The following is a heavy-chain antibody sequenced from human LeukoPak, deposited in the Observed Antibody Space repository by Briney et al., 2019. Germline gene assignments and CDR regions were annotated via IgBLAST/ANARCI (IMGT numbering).Heavy chain of an antibody. CDR3: ARAVYCGGDCYSGAFDI. D-gene: IGHD2-21*02. CDR1: GGSISSYY. V-gene: IGHV4-59*01. CDR2: IYYSGST. Sequence: QPSETLSLTCTVSGGSISSYYWSWIRQPPGKGLEWIGYIYYSGSTNYNPSLKSRVTISVDTSKNQFSLKLSSVTAADTAVYYCARAVYCGGDCYSGAFDIWGQGTMVTVSS. J-gene: IGHJ3*02.